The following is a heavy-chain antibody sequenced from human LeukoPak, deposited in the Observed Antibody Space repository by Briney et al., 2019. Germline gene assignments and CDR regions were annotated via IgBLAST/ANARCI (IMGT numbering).Heavy chain of an antibody. Sequence: GGSLRLSCAASGFTFDDYAMHWVRQAPGKGLEWVSGISWNSGSIGYADSVKGRFTISRDNAKNSLYLQMNSLRAEDTAVYYCARSVDTDDAFDIWGQGTMVTVSS. J-gene: IGHJ3*02. CDR1: GFTFDDYA. CDR3: ARSVDTDDAFDI. D-gene: IGHD5-18*01. CDR2: ISWNSGSI. V-gene: IGHV3-9*01.